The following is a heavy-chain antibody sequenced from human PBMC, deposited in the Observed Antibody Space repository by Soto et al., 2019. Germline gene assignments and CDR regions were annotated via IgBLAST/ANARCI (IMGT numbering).Heavy chain of an antibody. CDR2: FSHGGGT. J-gene: IGHJ4*02. Sequence: PSETLSLTCAVSGGSITDSDWCSWVRQSPGKGLEWIGEFSHGGGTNYNPSLKSRLTVSVDKSTNQFSLNLMSVTAADTAVYFCTRDPHMTNNYGDYWGQGTLVTVSS. CDR3: TRDPHMTNNYGDY. V-gene: IGHV4-4*02. CDR1: GGSITDSDW.